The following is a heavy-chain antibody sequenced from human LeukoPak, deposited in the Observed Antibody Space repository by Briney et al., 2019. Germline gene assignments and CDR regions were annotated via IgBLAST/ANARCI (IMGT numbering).Heavy chain of an antibody. CDR2: IYYSGST. J-gene: IGHJ4*02. D-gene: IGHD5-12*01. V-gene: IGHV4-59*01. CDR1: GDSISSYY. Sequence: SETLSLTCTLSGDSISSYYWSWIRRPPGKGLEWIGYIYYSGSTNYNPSLKSRVTMSVDTSKKQFSLRLSSVTAADTAVYYCARTKQWLMCYFDYWGQGTLATVSS. CDR3: ARTKQWLMCYFDY.